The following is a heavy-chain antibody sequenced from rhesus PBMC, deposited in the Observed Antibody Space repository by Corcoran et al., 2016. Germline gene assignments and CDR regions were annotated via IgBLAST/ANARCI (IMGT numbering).Heavy chain of an antibody. Sequence: QVQLQESGPGLVKPSETLSLTCAVSGGSISSSYSYWSWIRQAPGKGLEWIGYISYRGGTSYNPSHKGRVTISRDTSKNQFSLKLSSVTAADTAVYCCARGMHSFDYWGQGVLVTVSS. J-gene: IGHJ4*01. V-gene: IGHV4-122*02. CDR2: ISYRGGT. CDR3: ARGMHSFDY. CDR1: GGSISSSYSY. D-gene: IGHD3-9*01.